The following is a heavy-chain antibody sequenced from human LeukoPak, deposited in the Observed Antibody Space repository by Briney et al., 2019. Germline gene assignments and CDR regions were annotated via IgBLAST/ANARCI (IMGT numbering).Heavy chain of an antibody. J-gene: IGHJ4*02. CDR1: GFTFSSYA. CDR3: ARAGRQQLVRRYFDY. Sequence: PGGSLRLSCAASGFTFSSYAMHWVRQAPGKGLEWVAVISYDGSNKYYADSVKGRFTISRDNSKNTLYLQMNRLRAEDTAVYYCARAGRQQLVRRYFDYWGQGTLVTVSS. V-gene: IGHV3-30-3*01. CDR2: ISYDGSNK. D-gene: IGHD6-13*01.